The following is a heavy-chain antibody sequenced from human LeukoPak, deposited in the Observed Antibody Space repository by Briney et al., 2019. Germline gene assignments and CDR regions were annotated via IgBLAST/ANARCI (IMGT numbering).Heavy chain of an antibody. CDR3: ASYCGGDCSPYYYYYYMDV. CDR2: ISSSSSYI. Sequence: PEGSLRLSCAASGFTFSSYSMNWVRQAPGKGLEWVSSISSSSSYIYYADSVKGRFTISRDNAKNSLYLQMNSLRAEDTAVYYCASYCGGDCSPYYYYYYMDVWGKGTTVTISS. D-gene: IGHD2-21*02. V-gene: IGHV3-21*03. J-gene: IGHJ6*03. CDR1: GFTFSSYS.